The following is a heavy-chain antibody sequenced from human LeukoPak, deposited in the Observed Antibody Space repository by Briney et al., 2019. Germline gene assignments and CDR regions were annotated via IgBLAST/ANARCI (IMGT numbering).Heavy chain of an antibody. J-gene: IGHJ3*02. D-gene: IGHD3-22*01. CDR3: ARGLFLSGYLDAFDI. CDR1: GFTVSDIG. V-gene: IGHV3-30*02. Sequence: GGSLRLSCVVSGFTVSDIGIHWVRQTPGKGLEWVAFMQYAENGQFYADAVKGRFSISRDSSKNTLYLQMNSLRVEDTAVYYCARGLFLSGYLDAFDIWGQGTVVTVSS. CDR2: MQYAENGQ.